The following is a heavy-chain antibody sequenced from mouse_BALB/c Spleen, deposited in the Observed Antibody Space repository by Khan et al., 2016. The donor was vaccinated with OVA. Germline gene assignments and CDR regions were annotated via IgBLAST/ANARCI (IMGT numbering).Heavy chain of an antibody. D-gene: IGHD1-1*01. Sequence: EVELVESGPGLVKPSQSLSLTCTVTGYSITSDYAWNWIRQFPGNKLEWMGYISYSGSTSYNPSLKSRISITRNTSKNPFFLQLNAVSTEDTATSYCARSVTITTVVATDFDYWGQGTTLTVSS. J-gene: IGHJ2*01. CDR1: GYSITSDYA. CDR3: ARSVTITTVVATDFDY. CDR2: ISYSGST. V-gene: IGHV3-2*02.